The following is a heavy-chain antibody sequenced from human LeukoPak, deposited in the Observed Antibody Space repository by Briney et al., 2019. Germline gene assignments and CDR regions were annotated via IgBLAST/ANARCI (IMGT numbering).Heavy chain of an antibody. Sequence: PSETLSLTCTVSGGSISSGGYYWSWIRQHPGKGLEWIGYIYYSGSTYYNPSLKSQVTISVDTSKNQFSLKLSSVTAADTAVYYCARDRYGSGSYYPGTFDYWGQGILVTVSS. CDR3: ARDRYGSGSYYPGTFDY. D-gene: IGHD3-10*01. J-gene: IGHJ4*02. V-gene: IGHV4-31*01. CDR1: GGSISSGGYY. CDR2: IYYSGST.